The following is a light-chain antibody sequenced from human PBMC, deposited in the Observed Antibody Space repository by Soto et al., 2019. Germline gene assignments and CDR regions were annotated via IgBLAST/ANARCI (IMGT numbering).Light chain of an antibody. Sequence: QSGLTQPASVSGSPGLSIAMSCTGTSSDVGGYNSVSWYQQHPGKAPKLMIYDVSNRPSGVSNRFSGSKSGNTASLTISGLQAEDEGDYYCSSYTTGGSYVFGTGTKVTV. J-gene: IGLJ1*01. CDR1: SSDVGGYNS. CDR2: DVS. V-gene: IGLV2-14*01. CDR3: SSYTTGGSYV.